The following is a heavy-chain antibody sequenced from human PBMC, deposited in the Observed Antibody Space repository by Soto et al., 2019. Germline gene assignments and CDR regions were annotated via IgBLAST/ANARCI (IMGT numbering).Heavy chain of an antibody. Sequence: SGPTLVNPTQTLTLTCTFSGFSLSTSGVGVGWIRQPPGKALEWLALIYWNDDKRYSPSLKSRLTITKDPSKNQVVLTMTNMDPVDTATYYCARDHIHSSSWDRYYGMDVWGQGTTVTVSS. CDR3: ARDHIHSSSWDRYYGMDV. V-gene: IGHV2-5*01. J-gene: IGHJ6*02. D-gene: IGHD6-13*01. CDR1: GFSLSTSGVG. CDR2: IYWNDDK.